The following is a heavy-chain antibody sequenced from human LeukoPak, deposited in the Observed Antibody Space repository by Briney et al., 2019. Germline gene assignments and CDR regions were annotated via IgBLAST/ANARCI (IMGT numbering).Heavy chain of an antibody. J-gene: IGHJ4*02. D-gene: IGHD5-12*01. Sequence: SETLSLTCTVSGGSISSYYWSWIRQLPGKGLEWIGYIYYSGSTNYNPSLKSRVTISVDTSKNQFSLKLSSVTAADTAVYYCARIRGYSGYAIFDYWGQGTLVTVSS. CDR1: GGSISSYY. CDR2: IYYSGST. CDR3: ARIRGYSGYAIFDY. V-gene: IGHV4-59*01.